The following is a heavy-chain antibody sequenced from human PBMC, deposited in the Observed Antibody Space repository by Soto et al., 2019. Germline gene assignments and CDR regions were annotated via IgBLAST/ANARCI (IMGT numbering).Heavy chain of an antibody. J-gene: IGHJ4*02. CDR3: ARRVVVLRYFDY. CDR1: GGSFSGYY. CDR2: INHSGST. D-gene: IGHD2-2*01. Sequence: PSETLSLTCAVYGGSFSGYYWSWVRQPPGKGLEWIGEINHSGSTNYNPSLKSRVTISVDTSKNQFSLKLSSVTAADTAVYYCARRVVVLRYFDYWGQGTLVTVS. V-gene: IGHV4-34*01.